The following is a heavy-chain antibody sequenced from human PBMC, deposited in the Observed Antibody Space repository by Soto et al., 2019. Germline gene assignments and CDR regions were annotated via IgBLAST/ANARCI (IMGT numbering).Heavy chain of an antibody. J-gene: IGHJ4*02. Sequence: ASVKVSCKASGYTFTSYYIHWVRQAPGQGLEWMGIINPSGGSTSYAQKFQGRVTMTRDTSTSTVYMELSSLRSEDTAVYYCARQYCSGGSCYTLDYWGQGTVVTVSS. CDR1: GYTFTSYY. V-gene: IGHV1-46*01. D-gene: IGHD2-15*01. CDR3: ARQYCSGGSCYTLDY. CDR2: INPSGGST.